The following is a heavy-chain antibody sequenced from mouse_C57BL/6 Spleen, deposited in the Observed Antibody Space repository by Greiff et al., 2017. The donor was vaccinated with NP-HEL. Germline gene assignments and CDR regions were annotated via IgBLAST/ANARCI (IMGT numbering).Heavy chain of an antibody. Sequence: EVQLQESGAELVKPGASVKLSCTASGFNIKDYYMHWVKQRTEQGLEWIGRIDPEDGETKYAPQFQGKATLTADTSSTTAYLQLISLTSEDTAVYYCARHYGSSYGIAYWGQGTLVTVSA. J-gene: IGHJ3*01. V-gene: IGHV14-2*01. CDR2: IDPEDGET. D-gene: IGHD1-1*01. CDR3: ARHYGSSYGIAY. CDR1: GFNIKDYY.